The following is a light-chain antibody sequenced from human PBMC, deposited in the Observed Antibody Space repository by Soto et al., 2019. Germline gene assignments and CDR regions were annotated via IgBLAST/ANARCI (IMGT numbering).Light chain of an antibody. Sequence: EIVLTQSPATLSLSPGERATLSCRASQSVSSYLAWYQQKPGQAPRLLIYDASNRATGIPARFSGSGSGTDVTLTISSLEPEDFAVYYCQQRSNWPPYTFGQGTKLAVK. CDR3: QQRSNWPPYT. J-gene: IGKJ2*01. CDR2: DAS. V-gene: IGKV3-11*01. CDR1: QSVSSY.